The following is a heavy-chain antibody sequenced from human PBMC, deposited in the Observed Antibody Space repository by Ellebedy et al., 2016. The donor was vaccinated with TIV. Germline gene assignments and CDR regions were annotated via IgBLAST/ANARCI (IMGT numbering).Heavy chain of an antibody. V-gene: IGHV1-18*01. CDR1: GYTFTSYG. Sequence: AASVKVSCKASGYTFTSYGISWVRQAPGQGLEWMGWISGYNCDTNYAQQFQGRLTLTTDTSTSTAYMELRSLTSDDTAVYFCARTAAAGTALGDYWGQGTLVTVSS. CDR3: ARTAAAGTALGDY. J-gene: IGHJ4*02. CDR2: ISGYNCDT. D-gene: IGHD6-13*01.